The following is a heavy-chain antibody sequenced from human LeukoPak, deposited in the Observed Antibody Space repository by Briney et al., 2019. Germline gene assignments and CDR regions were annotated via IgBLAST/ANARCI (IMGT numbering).Heavy chain of an antibody. CDR3: ARADYSNHRDDY. D-gene: IGHD4-11*01. V-gene: IGHV3-21*05. CDR2: ISSGSYHT. J-gene: IGHJ4*02. CDR1: GFTFSSYA. Sequence: PGGSLRLSCAASGFTFSSYAMHWVRQTPGKGLEWVSDISSGSYHTNYADSVKGRFTISRDNAKNSLYLQMNSLRAEDTAVYYCARADYSNHRDDYWGQGTLVTVSS.